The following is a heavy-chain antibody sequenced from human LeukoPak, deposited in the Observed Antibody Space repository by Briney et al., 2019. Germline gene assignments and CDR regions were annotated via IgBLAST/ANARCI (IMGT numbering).Heavy chain of an antibody. J-gene: IGHJ1*01. CDR2: IIPIFGTA. CDR3: ATDYYDSSGHAGGFQH. CDR1: GGTFSSYA. D-gene: IGHD3-22*01. Sequence: SVKVSCKASGGTFSSYAISWVRQAPGQGLEWMGGIIPIFGTANYAQKFQGRVTITADESTSTAYMELSSLRPEDTAVYYCATDYYDSSGHAGGFQHWGQGTLVTVSS. V-gene: IGHV1-69*13.